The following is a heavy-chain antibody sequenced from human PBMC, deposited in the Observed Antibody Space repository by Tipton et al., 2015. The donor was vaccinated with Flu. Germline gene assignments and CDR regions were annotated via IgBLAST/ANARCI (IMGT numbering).Heavy chain of an antibody. CDR2: SFYNGRRT. D-gene: IGHD3-10*01. V-gene: IGHV4-39*01. Sequence: TLSLTCTVSGAPVTSTGHYWAWIRQPPGKGLEWIGSSFYNGRRTSYNSSLEPRVAISVDTSKNQFSLRLSSVTAADTAVYFCARGLYGSGSYQRRYFDSWGQGTLVTVSS. CDR1: GAPVTSTGHY. CDR3: ARGLYGSGSYQRRYFDS. J-gene: IGHJ4*02.